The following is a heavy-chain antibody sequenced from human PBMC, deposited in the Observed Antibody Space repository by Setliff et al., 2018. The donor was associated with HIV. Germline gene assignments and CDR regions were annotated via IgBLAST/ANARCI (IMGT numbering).Heavy chain of an antibody. Sequence: ASVKVSCKASGGTFSSYAINWVRQATGQGLEWMGWISAYNGNTNYAQKLQGRVTMTADTSTSTAYMELRSLRSDDTAVYYCARDLPAAMTNWFDPWGQGTLVTVSS. J-gene: IGHJ5*02. CDR2: ISAYNGNT. V-gene: IGHV1-18*01. CDR1: GGTFSSYA. CDR3: ARDLPAAMTNWFDP. D-gene: IGHD2-2*01.